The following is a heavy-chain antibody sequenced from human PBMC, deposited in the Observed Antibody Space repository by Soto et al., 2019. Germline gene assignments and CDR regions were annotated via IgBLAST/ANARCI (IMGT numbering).Heavy chain of an antibody. CDR1: GFSVSRSY. CDR3: AKDRRSGYYPDY. D-gene: IGHD3-22*01. V-gene: IGHV3-53*05. Sequence: GGSLRLSCAGSGFSVSRSYMNWVRQAPGKGLEWLSIIYSGGSTKYADSVKDRFTISRDNSKNTLYLQMNSLRAEDTAVYYCAKDRRSGYYPDYWGQGTLVTVSS. CDR2: IYSGGST. J-gene: IGHJ4*02.